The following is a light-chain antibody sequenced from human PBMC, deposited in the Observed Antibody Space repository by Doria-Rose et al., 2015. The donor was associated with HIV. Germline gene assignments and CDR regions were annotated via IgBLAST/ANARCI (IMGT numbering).Light chain of an antibody. CDR2: DGS. J-gene: IGKJ1*01. V-gene: IGKV3-20*01. CDR3: HQYGASWT. Sequence: TQSPGTLSLSPGERATLSCRASQSFSSTYLAWYQQKPGQAPSLLIYDGSTRATCIPDRFSASGYGTVFTRTINRLEPEAFALYYCHQYGASWTFGQGTKVE. CDR1: QSFSSTY.